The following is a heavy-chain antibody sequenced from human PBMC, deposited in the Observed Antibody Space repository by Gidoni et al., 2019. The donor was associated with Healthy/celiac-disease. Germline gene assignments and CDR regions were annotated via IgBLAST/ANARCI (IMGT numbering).Heavy chain of an antibody. CDR2: MNPNSGNT. V-gene: IGHV1-8*01. D-gene: IGHD5-12*01. CDR1: GYTFTSYD. Sequence: QVQLVQSGAEVKKPGASVNVSCKASGYTFTSYDINWVRQATGQGLEWMGWMNPNSGNTGYAQKFQGRVTMTRNTSISTAYMELSSLRSEDTAVYYCARSEEMATIADAFDIWGQGTMVTVSS. J-gene: IGHJ3*02. CDR3: ARSEEMATIADAFDI.